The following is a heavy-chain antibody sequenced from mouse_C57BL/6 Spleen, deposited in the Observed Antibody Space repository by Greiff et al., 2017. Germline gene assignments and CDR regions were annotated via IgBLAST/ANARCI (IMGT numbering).Heavy chain of an antibody. J-gene: IGHJ3*01. CDR2: ISSGSSTI. CDR1: GFTFSDYG. V-gene: IGHV5-17*01. CDR3: AREFSLGAWFAY. Sequence: EVKLMESGGGLVKPGGSLKLSCAASGFTFSDYGMHWVRQAPEKGLEWVAYISSGSSTIYYADTVQGRFTISRDNAKNTLFLQMTSLRSEDTAMYYCAREFSLGAWFAYWGQGTLVTVSA. D-gene: IGHD4-1*01.